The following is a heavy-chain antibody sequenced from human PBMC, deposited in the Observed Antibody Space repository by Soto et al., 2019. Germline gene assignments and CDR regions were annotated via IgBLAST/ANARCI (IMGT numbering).Heavy chain of an antibody. J-gene: IGHJ4*02. Sequence: QVQLVESGGGVVQPGRSLRLSCAASGFTFSSYGMHWVRQAPGKGLEWVAVIWYDGSDKYYADSVKGRFTISRDNSKNTLYLQMNSLRDEDTAVYYCARAGYSYGSIDYWGQGTLVTVSS. CDR1: GFTFSSYG. CDR2: IWYDGSDK. V-gene: IGHV3-33*01. CDR3: ARAGYSYGSIDY. D-gene: IGHD5-18*01.